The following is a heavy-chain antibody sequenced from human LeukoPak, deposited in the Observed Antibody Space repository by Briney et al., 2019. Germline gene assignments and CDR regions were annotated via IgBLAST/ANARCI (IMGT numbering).Heavy chain of an antibody. CDR2: IYSGGTT. CDR3: TRGGSVPATRSFDY. CDR1: GFTFSSYW. D-gene: IGHD6-19*01. Sequence: QAGGSLRLSCAASGFTFSSYWMHWVRHAPGKGLAWLSVIYSGGTTYYADSVKGRFTISRDNSKNTVYLQMNSLRVEDTAVYYCTRGGSVPATRSFDYWGQGTLVTVSS. J-gene: IGHJ4*02. V-gene: IGHV3-66*01.